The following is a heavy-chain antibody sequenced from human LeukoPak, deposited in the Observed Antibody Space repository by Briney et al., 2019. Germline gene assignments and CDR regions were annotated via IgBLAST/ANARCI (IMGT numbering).Heavy chain of an antibody. Sequence: GGSLRLSCTASGFMFASYGMSWVRQAPGKGLEWVSVISGSGGTTYYADSVKGRFTISRDNSKNTLYLQMKSLRAEDTAVYYCARHGYNYGFDYWGQGTLVTVSS. D-gene: IGHD5-24*01. CDR1: GFMFASYG. CDR2: ISGSGGTT. J-gene: IGHJ4*02. CDR3: ARHGYNYGFDY. V-gene: IGHV3-23*01.